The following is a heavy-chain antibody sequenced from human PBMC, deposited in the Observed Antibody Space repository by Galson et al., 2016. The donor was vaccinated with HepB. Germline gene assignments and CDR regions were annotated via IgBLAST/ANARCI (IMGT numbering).Heavy chain of an antibody. CDR1: GGTFSSYG. J-gene: IGHJ4*02. CDR3: ARELDYCSGDICYPYFDY. V-gene: IGHV1-69*06. D-gene: IGHD2-15*01. Sequence: SVKVSCKASGGTFSSYGISWVRQAPGQGLEWMGGIIPIFGTVNYAQKFQGRVTITADKSTSTAFMELSSLTSEDTSVYYCARELDYCSGDICYPYFDYWGQGTLVTVSS. CDR2: IIPIFGTV.